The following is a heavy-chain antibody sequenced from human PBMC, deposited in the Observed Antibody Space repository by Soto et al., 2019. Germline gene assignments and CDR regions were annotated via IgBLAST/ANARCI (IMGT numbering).Heavy chain of an antibody. CDR3: ARSRAYSGYDYFNY. V-gene: IGHV3-48*01. Sequence: GGSLRLSCAASGFTFSTYSMNWVRQAPGKGLEWVSYISSGSSTIYYADSVKGRFTISRDNAKNSLSLQMNSLRADDSAVYFCARSRAYSGYDYFNYWGQGTLVTVSS. CDR2: ISSGSSTI. D-gene: IGHD5-12*01. CDR1: GFTFSTYS. J-gene: IGHJ4*02.